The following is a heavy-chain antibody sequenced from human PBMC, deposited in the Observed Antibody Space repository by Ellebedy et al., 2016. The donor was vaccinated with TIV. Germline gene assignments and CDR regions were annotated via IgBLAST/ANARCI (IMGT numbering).Heavy chain of an antibody. Sequence: GESLKISCKGSGYSFTSYWIGWVRQMPGKGLEWMGIIYPGDSDTRYSPSFQGQVTISADKSISTAYLQWSSLKASDTAMYYCARGQVGFALTPYFDYWGQGTLVTVSS. CDR3: ARGQVGFALTPYFDY. V-gene: IGHV5-51*01. D-gene: IGHD1-26*01. J-gene: IGHJ4*02. CDR2: IYPGDSDT. CDR1: GYSFTSYW.